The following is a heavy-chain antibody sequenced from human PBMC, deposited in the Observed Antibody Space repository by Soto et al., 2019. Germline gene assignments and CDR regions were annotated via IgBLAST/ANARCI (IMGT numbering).Heavy chain of an antibody. CDR1: SFTFNMSA. J-gene: IGHJ5*01. D-gene: IGHD3-3*01. CDR3: AREKNFWSGTTAFDS. Sequence: EVQMLESGGDLVQPGGSLRLSCADSSFTFNMSAMSWVRQAPGMGLEWVSGISGSGGSTYYTDSVKGRFTISRDNSKNTLFLQIDRLSAEDTAVYYCAREKNFWSGTTAFDSWGQGTPVTVSS. V-gene: IGHV3-23*01. CDR2: ISGSGGST.